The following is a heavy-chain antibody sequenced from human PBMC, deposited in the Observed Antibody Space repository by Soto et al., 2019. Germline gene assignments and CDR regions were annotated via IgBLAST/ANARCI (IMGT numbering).Heavy chain of an antibody. CDR2: IYYSGST. J-gene: IGHJ6*02. CDR1: GGSISSGDYY. CDR3: ARDSHGMDV. Sequence: PSETLSLTCTVSGGSISSGDYYWSWLRQPPGKGLEWIGYIYYSGSTYYNPSLKSRVTISVDTSKNQFSLKPSSVTAADTAVYYCARDSHGMDVWGQGTTVTVSS. V-gene: IGHV4-30-4*01.